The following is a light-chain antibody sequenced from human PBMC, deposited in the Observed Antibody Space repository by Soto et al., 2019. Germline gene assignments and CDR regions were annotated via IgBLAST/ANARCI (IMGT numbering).Light chain of an antibody. CDR1: QSIYINS. J-gene: IGKJ3*01. Sequence: EIVLTQSPGTLSLSPGERATLSCRASQSIYINSLAWYQHKRGQAPRLPIYAATVRATAVPDRFNGSGSGTDFALTISRLEPEDSAMYYCQQYGDSPFAFGPGTKLDVK. CDR2: AAT. V-gene: IGKV3-20*01. CDR3: QQYGDSPFA.